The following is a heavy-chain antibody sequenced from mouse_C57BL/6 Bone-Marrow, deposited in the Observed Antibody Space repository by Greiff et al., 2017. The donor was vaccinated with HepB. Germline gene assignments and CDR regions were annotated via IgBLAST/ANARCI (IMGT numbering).Heavy chain of an antibody. V-gene: IGHV1-50*01. D-gene: IGHD1-1*01. CDR3: ARYPLRY. CDR1: GYTFTSYW. J-gene: IGHJ2*01. Sequence: QVQLKQPGAELVKPGASVKLSCKASGYTFTSYWMQWVKQRPGQGLEWIGEIDPSDSYTNYNQKFKGKATLTVDTSSSTAYMQLSSLTSEDSAVYYCARYPLRYWGQGTTLTVSS. CDR2: IDPSDSYT.